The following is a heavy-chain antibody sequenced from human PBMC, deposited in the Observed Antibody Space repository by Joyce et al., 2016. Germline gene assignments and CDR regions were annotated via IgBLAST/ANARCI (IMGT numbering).Heavy chain of an antibody. J-gene: IGHJ5*02. V-gene: IGHV3-74*01. CDR3: VRGISARPGGPNWFDP. D-gene: IGHD6-6*01. CDR2: INTDGSST. CDR1: GFSFSGYG. Sequence: EVQLVESGGGLVQPGGSLRLSCAASGFSFSGYGIHWVGQAPGKGLVWVSRINTDGSSTRFADSVKGRFTISRDNAKNTLYLQMNSLRAEDTAVYYCVRGISARPGGPNWFDPWGQGTLVTVSS.